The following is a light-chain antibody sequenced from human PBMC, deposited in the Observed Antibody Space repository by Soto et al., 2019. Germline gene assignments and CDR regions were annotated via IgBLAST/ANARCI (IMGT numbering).Light chain of an antibody. J-gene: IGLJ1*01. CDR2: EVS. CDR3: FSYTSSPPYV. Sequence: QSVLTQPASVSGSPGQSITISCTGTSSDVGNYKYVSWYQQHPGKAPKLMIYEVSNRPSGVSNRFSGSKSGNTASLTISGLQAEDETDYYCFSYTSSPPYVLGNWTKVT. V-gene: IGLV2-14*01. CDR1: SSDVGNYKY.